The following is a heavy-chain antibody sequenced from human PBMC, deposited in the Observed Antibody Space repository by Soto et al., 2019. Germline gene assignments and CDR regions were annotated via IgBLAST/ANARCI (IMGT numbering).Heavy chain of an antibody. D-gene: IGHD3-9*01. CDR1: GGSISSGGYS. Sequence: SETLSLTCAVSGGSISSGGYSWRWIRQPPGKGLEWIGYIYHSGSTYYNPSLKSRVTISVDRSKNQFSLKLSSVTAADTAVYYCARVQTETYYDILTGYYLQAPYGMDVWGQGTTVTVSS. J-gene: IGHJ6*02. CDR2: IYHSGST. CDR3: ARVQTETYYDILTGYYLQAPYGMDV. V-gene: IGHV4-30-2*01.